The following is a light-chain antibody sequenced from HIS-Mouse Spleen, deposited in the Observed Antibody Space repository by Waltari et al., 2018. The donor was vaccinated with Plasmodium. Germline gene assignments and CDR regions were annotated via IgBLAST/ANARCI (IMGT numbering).Light chain of an antibody. V-gene: IGKV3-20*01. CDR3: QQYGSSPPYT. CDR2: GAS. CDR1: QCVSSSY. J-gene: IGKJ2*01. Sequence: EVVLTQSPGTLSLSPGERATLSCRASQCVSSSYLAWYQQKPGQAPRLLIYGASSRATGIPDRFRGSGAGTDFTLTISRLEPEDVAVYYCQQYGSSPPYTFGQGTKLEIK.